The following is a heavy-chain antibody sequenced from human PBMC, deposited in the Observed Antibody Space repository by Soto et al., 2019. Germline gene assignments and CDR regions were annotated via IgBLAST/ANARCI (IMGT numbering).Heavy chain of an antibody. J-gene: IGHJ4*02. CDR1: GFTFNSYG. D-gene: IGHD2-21*01. CDR2: ISYDGTNK. CDR3: AVCLSAICNFDY. Sequence: QVQLVESGGGVVQPGRSLRLSCAASGFTFNSYGMHWVRQAPGKGLEWVAVISYDGTNKYYADSVKGRFTVSRDNSKNTLYLQMNSLRAEDTAVYYCAVCLSAICNFDYWGQGTLVTVSS. V-gene: IGHV3-30*03.